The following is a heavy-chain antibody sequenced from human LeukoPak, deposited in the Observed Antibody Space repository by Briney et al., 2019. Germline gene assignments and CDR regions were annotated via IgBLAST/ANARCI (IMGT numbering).Heavy chain of an antibody. CDR2: IRSKAYGGTT. Sequence: GGSLRLSCTASGFTFGDYAMSWFLQAPGKGLEWVGYIRSKAYGGTTEYAASVKGRFTISRDDSKSIAYLQMNSLKTEDTAVYYCTRDRAGLLWYYYYYYMDVWGKGTTVTVSS. J-gene: IGHJ6*03. CDR3: TRDRAGLLWYYYYYYMDV. CDR1: GFTFGDYA. D-gene: IGHD3-10*01. V-gene: IGHV3-49*03.